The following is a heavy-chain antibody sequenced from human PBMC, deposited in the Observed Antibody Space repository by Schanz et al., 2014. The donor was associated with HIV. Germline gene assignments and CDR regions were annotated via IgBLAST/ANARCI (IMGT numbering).Heavy chain of an antibody. J-gene: IGHJ2*01. V-gene: IGHV1-69*01. CDR1: GGTLSNYA. Sequence: QVQLVQSGAEVKKTGSPVKVSCKAFGGTLSNYAISWVRQAPGQGLEWLGLIMPKFGTENYAQKYQGRVTLTADATTAYMDLTSLRYEDTALYYCAASMYNGSYGTHYYFDLWGRGTLVTVSS. CDR2: IMPKFGTE. CDR3: AASMYNGSYGTHYYFDL. D-gene: IGHD1-26*01.